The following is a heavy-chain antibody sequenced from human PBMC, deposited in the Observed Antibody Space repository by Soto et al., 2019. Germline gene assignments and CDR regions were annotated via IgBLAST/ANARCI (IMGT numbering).Heavy chain of an antibody. CDR3: ARDAMIVVVITFDYSGMDV. Sequence: GGSLRLSCAASGFTFSGYSMNWVRQAPGKGLEWVSYISSSSSTIYYADSVKGRFTISRDNAKNSLYLQMNSLRDEDTAVYYCARDAMIVVVITFDYSGMDVWGQGTTVTVSS. V-gene: IGHV3-48*02. D-gene: IGHD3-22*01. CDR1: GFTFSGYS. CDR2: ISSSSSTI. J-gene: IGHJ6*02.